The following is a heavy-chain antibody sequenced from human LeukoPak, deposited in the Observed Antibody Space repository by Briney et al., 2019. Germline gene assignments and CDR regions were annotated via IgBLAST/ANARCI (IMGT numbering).Heavy chain of an antibody. CDR2: ISSSSSYI. CDR3: ARDGWNDVGGSFDY. J-gene: IGHJ4*02. V-gene: IGHV3-21*01. CDR1: GFTFSSYA. Sequence: GGSLRLSCAASGFTFSSYAMHWVRQAPGKGLEWVSSISSSSSYIYYADSVKGRFTISRDNAKNSLYPQMNSLRAEDTAVYYCARDGWNDVGGSFDYWGQGTLVTVSS. D-gene: IGHD1-1*01.